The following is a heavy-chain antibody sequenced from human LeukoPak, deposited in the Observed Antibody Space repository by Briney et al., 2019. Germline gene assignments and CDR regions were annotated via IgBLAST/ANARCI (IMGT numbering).Heavy chain of an antibody. V-gene: IGHV4-59*08. CDR3: ARHWTYYDYVWGSYRPYYFDY. J-gene: IGHJ4*02. CDR1: GGSFSGYY. CDR2: IYYTGRT. D-gene: IGHD3-16*02. Sequence: SETLSLTCAIYGGSFSGYYWSWIRQPPGKGLEWIGFIYYTGRTNYNPSLKSRVTMSVDTSNNQFSLHLSSVTAADTAVYYCARHWTYYDYVWGSYRPYYFDYWGQGTLVTVSS.